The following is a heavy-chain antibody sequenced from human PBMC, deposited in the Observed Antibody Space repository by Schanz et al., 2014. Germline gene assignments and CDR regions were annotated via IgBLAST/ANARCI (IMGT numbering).Heavy chain of an antibody. CDR3: ARVDSGYDSHLYCYYYYMDV. V-gene: IGHV3-20*04. CDR1: GFTFFGSFA. Sequence: DVQLLESGGGLVQPGESLRLSCVASGFTFFGSFAMSWVRQAPGKGLEWVSGINWNGGSTGYADSVKGRFTISRDNAKNSLYLQMNSLRAEDTAVYYCARVDSGYDSHLYCYYYYMDVWGKGTTVTVSS. CDR2: INWNGGST. J-gene: IGHJ6*03. D-gene: IGHD5-12*01.